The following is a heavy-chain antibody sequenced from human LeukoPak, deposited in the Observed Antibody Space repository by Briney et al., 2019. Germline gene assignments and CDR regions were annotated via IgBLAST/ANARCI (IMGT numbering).Heavy chain of an antibody. V-gene: IGHV1-46*01. CDR2: INPSGGST. CDR3: ARDQDDSSGYYFRRSHFDY. J-gene: IGHJ4*02. D-gene: IGHD3-22*01. Sequence: ASVKVSCKASGYTFTSYYMHWVRQAPGQGLEWMGIINPSGGSTSYAQKFQGRVTMTRDTSTSTVYMELSSLRSEDTAAYYCARDQDDSSGYYFRRSHFDYWGQGTLVTVSS. CDR1: GYTFTSYY.